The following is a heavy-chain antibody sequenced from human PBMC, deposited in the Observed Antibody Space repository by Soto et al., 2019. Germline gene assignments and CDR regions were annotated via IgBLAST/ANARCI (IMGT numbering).Heavy chain of an antibody. J-gene: IGHJ4*02. Sequence: GGSLRLSCAASGFTFSNYAMSWVRQAPGKGLDCVSLVSATAGTTYYTDSVKGRFTISRDNSRNTVYLQMNSLRADDTAVYYCAKDRLAGGFDYWGQGTLVTVSS. CDR2: VSATAGTT. D-gene: IGHD3-16*01. V-gene: IGHV3-23*01. CDR1: GFTFSNYA. CDR3: AKDRLAGGFDY.